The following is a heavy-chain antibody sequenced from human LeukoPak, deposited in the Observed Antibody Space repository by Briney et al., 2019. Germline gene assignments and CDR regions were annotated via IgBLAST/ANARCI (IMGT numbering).Heavy chain of an antibody. Sequence: ASVKVSCKASGYTFTGYYMHWVRQAPGQGLEWMGWINPNSGGTNYAQKFQGRVTMTRDTSISTAYMELSRLRSDDKAVYYCARSNPRRSRTAFDIWGQGTMVTVSS. D-gene: IGHD2-8*01. CDR1: GYTFTGYY. V-gene: IGHV1-2*02. J-gene: IGHJ3*02. CDR2: INPNSGGT. CDR3: ARSNPRRSRTAFDI.